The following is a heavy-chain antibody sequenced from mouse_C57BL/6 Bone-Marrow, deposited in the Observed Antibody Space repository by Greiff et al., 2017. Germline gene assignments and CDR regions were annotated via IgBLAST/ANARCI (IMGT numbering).Heavy chain of an antibody. D-gene: IGHD1-1*01. J-gene: IGHJ1*03. Sequence: EVKLQESGGGLVQSGRSLRLSCATSGFTFSDFYMEWVRQAPGKGLEWIAASRNKANDYTTEYSASVKGRFIVSRDTSQSILYLQMNALRAEDTAFYYCARDLSYYGSSYWYFDVWGTGTTVTVSS. CDR2: SRNKANDYTT. CDR1: GFTFSDFY. CDR3: ARDLSYYGSSYWYFDV. V-gene: IGHV7-1*01.